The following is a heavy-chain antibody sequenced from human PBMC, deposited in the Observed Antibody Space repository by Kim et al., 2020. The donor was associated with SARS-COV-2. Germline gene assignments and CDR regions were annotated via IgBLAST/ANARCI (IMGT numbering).Heavy chain of an antibody. CDR1: GFTFDDYA. V-gene: IGHV3-9*01. D-gene: IGHD1-26*01. J-gene: IGHJ4*02. Sequence: GGSLRLSCAASGFTFDDYAMHWVRQAPGKGREWVSGISWNSGSIGYADSVKGRFTISRDNAKNSLYLQMNSLRAEDTALYYCAKGVGATIGGYFDYWGQGTLVTVSS. CDR2: ISWNSGSI. CDR3: AKGVGATIGGYFDY.